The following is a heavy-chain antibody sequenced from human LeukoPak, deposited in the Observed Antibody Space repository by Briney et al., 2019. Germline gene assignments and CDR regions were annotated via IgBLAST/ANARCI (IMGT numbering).Heavy chain of an antibody. CDR2: IIPIFGTA. V-gene: IGHV1-69*01. Sequence: GASVKVSCKASGGTFSGYAISWVRQAPGQGLEWMGGIIPIFGTANYAQKFQGRVTITADESTSTAYMELSSLRSEDTAVYYCARGGYCSGGSCYSFDYWGQGTLVTVSS. CDR1: GGTFSGYA. J-gene: IGHJ4*02. CDR3: ARGGYCSGGSCYSFDY. D-gene: IGHD2-15*01.